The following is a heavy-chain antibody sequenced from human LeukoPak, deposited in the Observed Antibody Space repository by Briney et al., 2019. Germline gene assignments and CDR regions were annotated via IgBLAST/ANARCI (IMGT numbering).Heavy chain of an antibody. CDR3: ARGHSGSYLTIDY. CDR1: GGTFSSYA. D-gene: IGHD1-26*01. Sequence: ASVKVSCKASGGTFSSYAISWVRQAPGQGLEWMGGIIPIFGTANYAQKFQGRVTITADESTSTAYMELSSLRSEDTAVYYCARGHSGSYLTIDYWGQGTLVTVSS. V-gene: IGHV1-69*13. J-gene: IGHJ4*02. CDR2: IIPIFGTA.